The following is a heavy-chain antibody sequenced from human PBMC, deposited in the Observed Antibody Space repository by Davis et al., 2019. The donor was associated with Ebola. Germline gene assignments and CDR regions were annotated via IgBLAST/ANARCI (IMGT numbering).Heavy chain of an antibody. CDR1: GYTFTSYA. J-gene: IGHJ4*02. Sequence: ASVKVSCKASGYTFTSYAMHWVRQAPGQRLEWMGWINAGNGNTKYSQKFQGRVTITRDTSASTAYMELSSLRSEDTAVYYCARDDATFNWNSPFDYWGQGTLVTVSS. V-gene: IGHV1-3*01. CDR2: INAGNGNT. D-gene: IGHD1-7*01. CDR3: ARDDATFNWNSPFDY.